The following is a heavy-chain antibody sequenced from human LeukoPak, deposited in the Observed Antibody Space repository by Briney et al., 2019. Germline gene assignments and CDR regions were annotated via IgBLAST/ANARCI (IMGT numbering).Heavy chain of an antibody. CDR3: ARVVDGGAPGSQH. CDR1: GYTFTGYY. Sequence: ASVKVSCKTSGYTFTGYYLHWVRQAPRQGPEWMGWINANSGDTYYVQKFKGRITMTRDTSINTAYMELNRLISDDTAVYYCARVVDGGAPGSQHWARGTRVTVS. CDR2: INANSGDT. J-gene: IGHJ1*01. D-gene: IGHD3-10*01. V-gene: IGHV1-2*02.